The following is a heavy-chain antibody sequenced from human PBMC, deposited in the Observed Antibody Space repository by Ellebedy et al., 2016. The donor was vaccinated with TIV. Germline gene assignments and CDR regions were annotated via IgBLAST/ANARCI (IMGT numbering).Heavy chain of an antibody. D-gene: IGHD6-19*01. CDR2: IIPIFGTA. V-gene: IGHV1-69*13. J-gene: IGHJ5*02. Sequence: SVKVSCXASGGTFSSYAISWVRQAPGQGLEWMGGIIPIFGTANYAQKFQGRVTITADESMSTAYMELSSLRSEDTAVYYCARLYSSGWYEAWFDPWGQGTLVTVSS. CDR1: GGTFSSYA. CDR3: ARLYSSGWYEAWFDP.